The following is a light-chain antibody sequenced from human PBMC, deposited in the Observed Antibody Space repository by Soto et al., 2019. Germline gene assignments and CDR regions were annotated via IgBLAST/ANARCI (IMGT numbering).Light chain of an antibody. V-gene: IGKV1-27*01. CDR1: QGIRNF. CDR2: AAS. J-gene: IGKJ3*01. Sequence: DIQMTQSPTSLSAPVGDRVTITCRASQGIRNFVAWYQQKPGKPPKLLIYAASTLQSGVPSRFSGSGSGTDFTLTINSLQPEDVATYSCQKYSSVPVFGPGTKVEI. CDR3: QKYSSVPV.